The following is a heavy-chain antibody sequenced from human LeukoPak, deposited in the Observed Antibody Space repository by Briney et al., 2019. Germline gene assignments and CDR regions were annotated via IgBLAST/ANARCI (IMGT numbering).Heavy chain of an antibody. CDR2: INPSGGST. Sequence: ASVNVSCKASGGTFSSYAISWVRQAPGQALEWMGIINPSGGSTSYAQKFQGRVTMTRDTSTSKVYMEMSSLRSEDTAVYYCARGIAVAATGKDYWGQGTLVTVSS. J-gene: IGHJ4*02. V-gene: IGHV1-46*03. CDR1: GGTFSSYA. CDR3: ARGIAVAATGKDY. D-gene: IGHD6-19*01.